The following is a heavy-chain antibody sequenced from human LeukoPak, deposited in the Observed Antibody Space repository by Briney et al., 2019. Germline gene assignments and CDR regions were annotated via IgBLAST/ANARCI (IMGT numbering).Heavy chain of an antibody. D-gene: IGHD6-6*01. J-gene: IGHJ5*02. CDR1: GFTFSSYG. Sequence: GRSLRLSCAASGFTFSSYGMHWVRQAPGKGLEWVAVISYDGSDKYYADSVKGRFTISRDNSKNTLYVQMNSLRAEDTAVYYCAIVVAARQGTIDPWGQGTLVTISS. CDR2: ISYDGSDK. CDR3: AIVVAARQGTIDP. V-gene: IGHV3-30*03.